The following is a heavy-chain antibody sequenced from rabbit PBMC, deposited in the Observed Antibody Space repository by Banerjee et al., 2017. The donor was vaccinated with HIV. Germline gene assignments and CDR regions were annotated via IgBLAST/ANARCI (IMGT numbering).Heavy chain of an antibody. CDR1: GFSFSSGYD. D-gene: IGHD1-1*01. CDR3: ARYRDASSGDYNL. CDR2: IDAGSSGTT. Sequence: QEQLEESGGDLVKPGASLTLTCKASGFSFSSGYDMCWVRQAPGKGLEWIACIDAGSSGTTYYASWAKGRFTISKTSSTTVTLQMTSLTAADTATYFCARYRDASSGDYNLWGQGTLVTVS. V-gene: IGHV1S45*01. J-gene: IGHJ4*01.